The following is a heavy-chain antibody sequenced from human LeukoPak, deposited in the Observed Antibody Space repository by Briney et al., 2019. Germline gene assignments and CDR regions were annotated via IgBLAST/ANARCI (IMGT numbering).Heavy chain of an antibody. V-gene: IGHV3-7*01. D-gene: IGHD3-3*01. CDR1: GFTFSSYW. CDR2: IKQDGSEK. J-gene: IGHJ4*02. CDR3: ARVRQYYDFWSGSYYFDY. Sequence: PGGSLRLSCAASGFTFSSYWMSWVRQAPGKGLEWVANIKQDGSEKYYVDSVKGRFTISRDNAMNSLYLQMNSLRAEDTAVYYCARVRQYYDFWSGSYYFDYWGQGTLVTVSS.